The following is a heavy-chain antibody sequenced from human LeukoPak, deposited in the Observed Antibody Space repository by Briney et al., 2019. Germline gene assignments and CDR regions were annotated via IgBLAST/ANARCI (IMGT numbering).Heavy chain of an antibody. CDR3: ARDSFYYYYMDV. J-gene: IGHJ6*03. CDR2: IIPIFGTS. CDR1: GGTFSSYA. V-gene: IGHV1-69*05. Sequence: SVKVSCKASGGTFSSYAISWVRQAPGQGLEWMGGIIPIFGTSKYAQKFQGRVTITTDDSTSTAYMELRSLRSDDTAVYYCARDSFYYYYMDVWGKGTTVTVSS.